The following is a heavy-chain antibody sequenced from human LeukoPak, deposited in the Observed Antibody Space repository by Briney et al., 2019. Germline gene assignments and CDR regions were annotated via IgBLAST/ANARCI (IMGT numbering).Heavy chain of an antibody. J-gene: IGHJ4*02. CDR3: AREMATIPSFDY. V-gene: IGHV3-30*04. D-gene: IGHD5-24*01. CDR1: GFTFNTYA. Sequence: PGRSLRLSCAASGFTFNTYAMHWVRQAPGKGLEWVAVISYDGSNKYYADSVKGRFTISRDNSKNTLYLQMNSLRAEDTAVYYCAREMATIPSFDYWGQGTLVTVSS. CDR2: ISYDGSNK.